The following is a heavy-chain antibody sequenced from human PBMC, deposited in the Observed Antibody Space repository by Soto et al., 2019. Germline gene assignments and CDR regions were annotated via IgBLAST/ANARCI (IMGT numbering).Heavy chain of an antibody. Sequence: GSLRLSCAASGFTFSSYAMSWVRQAPGKGLEWVSAISGSGGSTYYADSVKGRFTISRDNSKNTLYLQMNSLRAEDTAVYYCAKDRLIAVAGTKGPIDAFDIWGQGTMVTVSS. CDR2: ISGSGGST. V-gene: IGHV3-23*01. J-gene: IGHJ3*02. CDR3: AKDRLIAVAGTKGPIDAFDI. D-gene: IGHD6-19*01. CDR1: GFTFSSYA.